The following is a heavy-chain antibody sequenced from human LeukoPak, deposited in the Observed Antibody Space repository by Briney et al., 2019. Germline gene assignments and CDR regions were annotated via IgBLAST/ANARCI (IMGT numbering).Heavy chain of an antibody. CDR3: ARVRYGELDV. J-gene: IGHJ6*02. CDR1: GFTFSSYA. CDR2: MSGSGGST. V-gene: IGHV3-23*01. Sequence: GGSMRLSCAASGFTFSSYAMSWVRQAPGKGLEWVSSMSGSGGSTYYADSVKGRFTISRDDSKNTLYLQMNSLRAEDTAVYYCARVRYGELDVWGQGTTVTVSS. D-gene: IGHD4-17*01.